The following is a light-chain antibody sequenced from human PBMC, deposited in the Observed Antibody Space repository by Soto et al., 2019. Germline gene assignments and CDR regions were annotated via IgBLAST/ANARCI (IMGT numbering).Light chain of an antibody. J-gene: IGKJ5*01. CDR1: QSVSSN. CDR3: QQRSSWPPT. CDR2: GES. V-gene: IGKV3-15*01. Sequence: EIVMTPSPATLSVSPGENAPLSCRASQSVSSNVAWYQQKPGQAPRLLIYGESTRATGIPARFSGSGSGTDCTLTISSLEPKDLAVYYCQQRSSWPPTFGQGTRLEIK.